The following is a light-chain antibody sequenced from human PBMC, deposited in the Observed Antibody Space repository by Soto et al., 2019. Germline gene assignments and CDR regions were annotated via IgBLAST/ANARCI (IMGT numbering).Light chain of an antibody. CDR1: QSINSW. CDR3: QQSDSYSRT. CDR2: KGS. J-gene: IGKJ1*01. V-gene: IGKV1-5*03. Sequence: DIQMTQSPSTLSASVGDRVTITCRASQSINSWLAWYQQKPGKAPRLLIYKGSNLETGVPSRFSGSGSATEFTLIISSLQPDDFATYYCQQSDSYSRTFGQGTKVDIK.